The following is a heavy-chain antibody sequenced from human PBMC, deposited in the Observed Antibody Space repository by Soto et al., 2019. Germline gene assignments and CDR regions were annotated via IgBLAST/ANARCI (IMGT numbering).Heavy chain of an antibody. Sequence: QVQLVQSGAEVKKPGASVKVSCKASGYTFTSYAMHWVRQAPGQRLEWMGWINAGNGNTKYSQKFQGRVTITRDTSASTADMELSSLRSEDTAVYYCARDRCSGGSCYFWFDPWGQGTLVTVSS. CDR3: ARDRCSGGSCYFWFDP. CDR2: INAGNGNT. CDR1: GYTFTSYA. J-gene: IGHJ5*02. D-gene: IGHD2-15*01. V-gene: IGHV1-3*01.